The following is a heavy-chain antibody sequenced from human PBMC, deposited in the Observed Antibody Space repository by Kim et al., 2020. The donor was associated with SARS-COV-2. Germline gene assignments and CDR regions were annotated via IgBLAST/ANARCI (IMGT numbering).Heavy chain of an antibody. J-gene: IGHJ4*02. Sequence: GSVKGRFTISRENAKNSLYLQMNSLSAEDTAVYYCARGTNYYDSSGYLFDYWGQGTLVTVSS. D-gene: IGHD3-22*01. V-gene: IGHV3-13*01. CDR3: ARGTNYYDSSGYLFDY.